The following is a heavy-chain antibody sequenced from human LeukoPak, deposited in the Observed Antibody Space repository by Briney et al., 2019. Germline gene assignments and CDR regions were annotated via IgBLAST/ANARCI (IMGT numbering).Heavy chain of an antibody. CDR1: GGTFNSYA. CDR3: ARSIDFWSGYLFDY. D-gene: IGHD3-3*01. Sequence: ASVKVSCKASGGTFNSYAISWVRQAPGQGLEWMGWISAYNGNTNYAQKLQGRVTMTTDTSTSTAYMELRSLRSDDTAVYYCARSIDFWSGYLFDYWGQGTLVTVSS. J-gene: IGHJ4*02. V-gene: IGHV1-18*01. CDR2: ISAYNGNT.